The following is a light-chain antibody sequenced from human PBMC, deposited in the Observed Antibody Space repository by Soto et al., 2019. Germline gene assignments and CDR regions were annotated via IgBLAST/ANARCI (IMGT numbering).Light chain of an antibody. J-gene: IGLJ1*01. CDR3: SSHTISSALQV. CDR2: GVS. CDR1: SSDVANYNL. V-gene: IGLV2-14*02. Sequence: QSALTQPASVSGSPGQSITISCTGTSSDVANYNLVSWYQHHPGKAPQLIIYGVSNRPSGVSNRFSGSKSGNTASLTISGLQADDEADYYCSSHTISSALQVFGTGTKLTVL.